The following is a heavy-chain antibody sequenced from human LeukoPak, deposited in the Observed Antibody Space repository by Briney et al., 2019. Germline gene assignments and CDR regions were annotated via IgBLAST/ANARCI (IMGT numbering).Heavy chain of an antibody. Sequence: GRSLRLSCAASGFTFSSYAMHWVRQAPGKGLEWVAVISYDGSNKYYADSVKGRFTISRDNSKNTLYLQMNSLRVEDTAVYYCAKVSGRILIWPQPFGDGMDVWGQGTTVTVSS. V-gene: IGHV3-30-3*01. CDR3: AKVSGRILIWPQPFGDGMDV. D-gene: IGHD3-10*01. CDR1: GFTFSSYA. J-gene: IGHJ6*02. CDR2: ISYDGSNK.